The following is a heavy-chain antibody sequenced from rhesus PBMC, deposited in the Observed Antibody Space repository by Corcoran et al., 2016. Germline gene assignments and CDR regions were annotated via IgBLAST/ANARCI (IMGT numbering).Heavy chain of an antibody. V-gene: IGHV4-173*01. D-gene: IGHD6S26*01. J-gene: IGHJ4*01. CDR3: AGSVEQRLVDFDY. CDR2: ISGSGAST. Sequence: QVQLQESGPGLVKPSETLSLTCAVSGGSISSNYWSWIRQPPGKGLEWIGRISGSGASTDYNPSLKIRVTISTDTSTNQFSLKLSSVTAADTAVYYCAGSVEQRLVDFDYWGQGVLVTVSS. CDR1: GGSISSNY.